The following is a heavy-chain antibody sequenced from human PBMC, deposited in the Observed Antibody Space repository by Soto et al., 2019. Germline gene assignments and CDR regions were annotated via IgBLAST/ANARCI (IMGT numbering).Heavy chain of an antibody. D-gene: IGHD5-18*01. V-gene: IGHV1-69*01. CDR1: GGTFSSYA. J-gene: IGHJ6*02. Sequence: QVQLVQSGAEVKKPGSSVKVSCKASGGTFSSYAISWVRQAPGQGLEWMGGIIPIFGTANYAQKFHGRVTITADESTSTAYMELSSLRSEDTAVYYCARDTANPFLSYYYYGMDVWGQGTTVTVSS. CDR2: IIPIFGTA. CDR3: ARDTANPFLSYYYYGMDV.